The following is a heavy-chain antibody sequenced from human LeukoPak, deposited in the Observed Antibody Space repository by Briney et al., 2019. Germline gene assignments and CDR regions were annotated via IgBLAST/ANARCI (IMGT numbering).Heavy chain of an antibody. V-gene: IGHV3-7*01. CDR3: VASLIVATIVDWFDP. CDR2: IRQDGSEK. CDR1: GFSFSTYW. Sequence: GESLRLSCETSGFSFSTYWMSWVRQAPGKGLEWVANIRQDGSEKYYADSVKGRFTISRDNAKKSLFLQMNTLRAEDTAVYYCVASLIVATIVDWFDPWGQGTLDTVSS. D-gene: IGHD5-12*01. J-gene: IGHJ5*02.